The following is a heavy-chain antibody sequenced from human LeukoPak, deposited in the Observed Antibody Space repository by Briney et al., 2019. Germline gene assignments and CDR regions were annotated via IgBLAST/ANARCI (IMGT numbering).Heavy chain of an antibody. CDR2: IHTSGST. D-gene: IGHD2-21*02. CDR3: GRDQGDGYYYYMDV. V-gene: IGHV4-4*07. J-gene: IGHJ6*03. Sequence: PSETLSLTCTVSGGPVSSHYWSWIRQPAEKGLEWIGRIHTSGSTNYNPSLKRRVTMSVDTSKKQFSQKLSSVTAADTAMYYCGRDQGDGYYYYMDVWGKGTTVSVSS. CDR1: GGPVSSHY.